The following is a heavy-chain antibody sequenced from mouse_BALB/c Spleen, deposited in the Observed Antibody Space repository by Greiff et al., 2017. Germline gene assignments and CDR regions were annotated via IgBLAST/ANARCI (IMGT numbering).Heavy chain of an antibody. J-gene: IGHJ4*01. CDR1: GFTFSSFG. CDR2: ISSGSSTI. CDR3: ARSAYAMDY. Sequence: EVQGVESGGGLVQPGGSRKLSCAASGFTFSSFGMHWVRQAPEKGLEWVAYISSGSSTIYYADTVKGRFTISRDNPKNTLFLQMTSLRSEDTAMYYCARSAYAMDYWGQGTSVTVSS. V-gene: IGHV5-17*02.